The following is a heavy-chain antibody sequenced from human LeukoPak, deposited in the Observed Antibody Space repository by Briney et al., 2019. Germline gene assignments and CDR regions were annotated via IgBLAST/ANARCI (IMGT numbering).Heavy chain of an antibody. CDR3: ARGRLGRYYGSGSYYNGANWFDP. CDR2: INHSGST. Sequence: SETLSLTCAVYGGSLSGYYWSWIRQPPGKGLEWIGEINHSGSTNYNPSLKSRVTISVDTSKNQFSLKLSSVTAADTAVYYCARGRLGRYYGSGSYYNGANWFDPWGQGTLVTVSS. D-gene: IGHD3-10*01. J-gene: IGHJ5*02. CDR1: GGSLSGYY. V-gene: IGHV4-34*01.